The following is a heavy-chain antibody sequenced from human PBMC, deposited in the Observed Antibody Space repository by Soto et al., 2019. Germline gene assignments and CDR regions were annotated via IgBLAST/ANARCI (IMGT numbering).Heavy chain of an antibody. V-gene: IGHV1-3*01. Sequence: XVKVSGRASGYTFTSYAMHWVRHAPGQRFEWVGWINAGNGNTKYSQKFQGRVTITRDTSASTAYMELSSLRSEDKAVYYCARDRIAVAGRLHYYGMDVWGQGTTVTVSS. CDR3: ARDRIAVAGRLHYYGMDV. D-gene: IGHD6-19*01. CDR2: INAGNGNT. CDR1: GYTFTSYA. J-gene: IGHJ6*02.